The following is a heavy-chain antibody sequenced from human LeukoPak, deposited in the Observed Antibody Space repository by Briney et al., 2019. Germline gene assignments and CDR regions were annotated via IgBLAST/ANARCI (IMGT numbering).Heavy chain of an antibody. J-gene: IGHJ6*03. CDR2: INHSGST. CDR1: GGSFSGYY. Sequence: PSETLSLTCAVYGGSFSGYYWSWIRQPPGKGLEWIGEINHSGSTNYNPSLKSRVTISVDTSKSQFSLKLSSVTAADTAVYYCARQRRGSAYYYYYMDVWGKGTTVTISS. CDR3: ARQRRGSAYYYYYMDV. V-gene: IGHV4-34*01.